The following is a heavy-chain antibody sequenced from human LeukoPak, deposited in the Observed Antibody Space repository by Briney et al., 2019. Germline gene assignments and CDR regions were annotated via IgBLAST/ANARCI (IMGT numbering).Heavy chain of an antibody. CDR3: ASSIWGTTGFWFDP. D-gene: IGHD3-16*01. CDR2: INPSSGGT. CDR1: GHTFTDYY. J-gene: IGHJ5*02. V-gene: IGHV1-2*02. Sequence: ASVKVSCKASGHTFTDYYMHWVRQAPGQGLEWMGWINPSSGGTNYAQNFQGRVTMTRDTSITTAYMEMSRLRSDDTAVYYCASSIWGTTGFWFDPWGQGTLVTVSS.